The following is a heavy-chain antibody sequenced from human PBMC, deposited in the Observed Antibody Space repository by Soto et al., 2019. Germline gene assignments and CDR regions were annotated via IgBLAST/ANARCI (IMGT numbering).Heavy chain of an antibody. CDR1: GGSMSGYY. CDR2: VYYTGRT. D-gene: IGHD6-6*01. V-gene: IGHV4-59*01. J-gene: IGHJ4*02. Sequence: QVQLQESGPGLVKPSETLSLTCRVSGGSMSGYYWSWVRLAPGKGLEWIGYVYYTGRTNYNPSLQSRVSISVDTSNKHFSLSLSLYTAADTAVYFCARSIAVPSGHIDHGGQGIRVTISS. CDR3: ARSIAVPSGHIDH.